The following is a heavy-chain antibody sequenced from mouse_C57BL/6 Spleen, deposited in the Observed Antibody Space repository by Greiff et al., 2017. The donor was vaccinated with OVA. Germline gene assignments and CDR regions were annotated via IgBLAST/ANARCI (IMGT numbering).Heavy chain of an antibody. Sequence: VQLQQSGPELVKPGASVKMSCKASGYTFTDYYMHWVKQKPGKGLEWIGEIYPGSGNTYYNEKFKGKATLTADTSSSTAYMQLSSLTSEDSAVYFCAIPIYYDYDTDVWGTGTTVTVSS. D-gene: IGHD2-4*01. CDR1: YTFTDYYM. J-gene: IGHJ1*03. V-gene: IGHV1-83*01. CDR2: YPGSGNTY. CDR3: IPIYYDYDTDV.